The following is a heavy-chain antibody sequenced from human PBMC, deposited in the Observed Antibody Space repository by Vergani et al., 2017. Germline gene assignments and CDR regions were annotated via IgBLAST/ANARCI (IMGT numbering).Heavy chain of an antibody. CDR3: ARDLRYSGYDDLDY. V-gene: IGHV1-69*08. Sequence: QVQLVQSGAEVKKPGSSVKVSCKASGGTFSSYTISWVRQAPGQGLEWMGRIIPTLGIANYAQKFQGRVTITADKSTSTAYMELSSLRSEDTAVYYCARDLRYSGYDDLDYWGQGTLVTVSS. D-gene: IGHD5-12*01. J-gene: IGHJ4*02. CDR2: IIPTLGIA. CDR1: GGTFSSYT.